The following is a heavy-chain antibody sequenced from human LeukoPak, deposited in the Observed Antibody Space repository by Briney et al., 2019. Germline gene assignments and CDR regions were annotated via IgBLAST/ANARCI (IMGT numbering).Heavy chain of an antibody. V-gene: IGHV3-30*03. Sequence: GGSLRLSCAASGLMFSIYAMHWVRQAPGKGLEWVAVISYDGSHEFYADSVKGRFTISRDNAKNSLYLQMNSLRAEDTAVYYCARADWDTAMIDYWGQGTLVTVSS. CDR3: ARADWDTAMIDY. CDR1: GLMFSIYA. D-gene: IGHD5-18*01. J-gene: IGHJ4*02. CDR2: ISYDGSHE.